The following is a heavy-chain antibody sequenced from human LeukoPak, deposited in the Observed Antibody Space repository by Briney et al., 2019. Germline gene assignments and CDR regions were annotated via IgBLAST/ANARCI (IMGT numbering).Heavy chain of an antibody. D-gene: IGHD6-19*01. CDR3: VTALTRDSSGWFVIGC. V-gene: IGHV4-39*01. CDR2: IYYSGST. Sequence: PSETLSLTCTVSGGPTSTSSTHWGWVRPPPGKGLEWIGSIYYSGSTYYSPSLKSRVTISVDTSKNQFSLWLTLVTAGDTAVYYCVTALTRDSSGWFVIGCWGQGTMVSV. J-gene: IGHJ4*02. CDR1: GGPTSTSSTH.